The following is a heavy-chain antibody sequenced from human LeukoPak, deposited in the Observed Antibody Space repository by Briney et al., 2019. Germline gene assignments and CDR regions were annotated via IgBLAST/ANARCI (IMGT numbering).Heavy chain of an antibody. CDR2: INPNSGGT. CDR1: RYTFTGYY. V-gene: IGHV1-2*02. CDR3: ARDKGGYCSSTSCSDFDP. J-gene: IGHJ5*02. Sequence: ASVKVSCKASRYTFTGYYIHWVRQAPGQGLEWMGWINPNSGGTNYAQKFQGRVTMTRDTSISTAYMELSRLRSDDTAVYYCARDKGGYCSSTSCSDFDPWGQGTLVTVSS. D-gene: IGHD2-2*03.